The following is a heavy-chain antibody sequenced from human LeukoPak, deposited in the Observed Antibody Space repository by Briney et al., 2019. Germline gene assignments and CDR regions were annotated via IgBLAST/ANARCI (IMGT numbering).Heavy chain of an antibody. CDR1: GGSISSYY. J-gene: IGHJ3*02. V-gene: IGHV4-59*08. CDR2: IYYSGST. CDR3: ARTSGGYPGDAFDI. D-gene: IGHD1-26*01. Sequence: PSETLSLTCTVSGGSISSYYWSWIRQPPGKGLEWIGYIYYSGSTNYNPSLKSRVTISVDTSKNQFSLKLSSVTAADTAVYYCARTSGGYPGDAFDIWGQGTMVTVSS.